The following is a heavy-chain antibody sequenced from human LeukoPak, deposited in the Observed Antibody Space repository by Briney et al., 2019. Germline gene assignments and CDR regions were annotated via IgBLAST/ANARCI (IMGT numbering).Heavy chain of an antibody. J-gene: IGHJ5*02. CDR2: INPNSGGT. CDR3: ARDDGYCTNGVCYIWFDP. Sequence: ASVKVSCKASGYTFTGYYMHWVRQAPGQGLEWMGWINPNSGGTNYAQKFRGRVTMTRDTSISTAYMELSRLRSDDTAVYYCARDDGYCTNGVCYIWFDPWGQGTLVTVSS. CDR1: GYTFTGYY. V-gene: IGHV1-2*02. D-gene: IGHD2-8*01.